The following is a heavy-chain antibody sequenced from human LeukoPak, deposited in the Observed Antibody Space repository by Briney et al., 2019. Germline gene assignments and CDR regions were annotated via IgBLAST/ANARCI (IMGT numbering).Heavy chain of an antibody. Sequence: GASVKVSCKASGGTFSSYAISWVRQAPGQGLEWMGGIIPIFGTANYAQKFQGRVTITADKSTSTAYMELSSLRSEDTAVYYCARSDYGYEPYYYYYYMDVWGKGTTVTISS. CDR2: IIPIFGTA. D-gene: IGHD5-12*01. J-gene: IGHJ6*03. V-gene: IGHV1-69*06. CDR1: GGTFSSYA. CDR3: ARSDYGYEPYYYYYYMDV.